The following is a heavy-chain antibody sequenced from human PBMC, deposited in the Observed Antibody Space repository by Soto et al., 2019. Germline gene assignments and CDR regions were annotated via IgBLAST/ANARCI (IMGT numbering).Heavy chain of an antibody. D-gene: IGHD4-4*01. CDR3: AKEGGRSDYSFDY. V-gene: IGHV3-23*01. J-gene: IGHJ4*02. CDR1: GFTFSSYA. CDR2: ISVSGGST. Sequence: GGSLRLSCATSGFTFSSYAMSWVRQTPVKGLEWVSSISVSGGSTYYADSVKGRFTISRDNSKNTLYLQMNSLRAEDTAVYYCAKEGGRSDYSFDYWGQGTLVTVSS.